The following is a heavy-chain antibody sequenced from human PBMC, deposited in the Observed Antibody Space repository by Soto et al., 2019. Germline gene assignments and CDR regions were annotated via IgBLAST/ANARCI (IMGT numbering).Heavy chain of an antibody. CDR1: GGTISSGGYS. V-gene: IGHV4-31*11. Sequence: PSETLSLTCAVSGGTISSGGYSWTWIRQPPGKGLEWIGYIYYIGSTYYNPSLKSRVTISLDTSKNQFSLRLSSVTAADTAVYYCARSVFPWGQGTLVTVSS. J-gene: IGHJ5*02. CDR2: IYYIGST. CDR3: ARSVFP.